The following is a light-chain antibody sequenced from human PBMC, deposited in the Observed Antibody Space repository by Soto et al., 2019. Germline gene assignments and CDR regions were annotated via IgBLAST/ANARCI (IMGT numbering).Light chain of an antibody. CDR1: QSVSIS. Sequence: EIVLTQSPATLSLSPGERAILSCRASQSVSISLAWYQQKPGQAPRLLIYAASNRAAGIPARFSASGSGTDFTLTISSLEPEDSEVYYCQQRGNWRPLAFGGGTKLELK. CDR3: QQRGNWRPLA. V-gene: IGKV3-11*01. CDR2: AAS. J-gene: IGKJ4*01.